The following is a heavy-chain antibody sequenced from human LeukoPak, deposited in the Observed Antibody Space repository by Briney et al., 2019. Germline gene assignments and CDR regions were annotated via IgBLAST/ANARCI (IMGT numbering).Heavy chain of an antibody. J-gene: IGHJ6*02. CDR3: AASDWVDYYYYYGMDV. Sequence: GGSLRLSCAASGFTFSGYGMHWVRQAPGKGLEWVAVISYDGSNKYYADSVKGRFTISRDNSKNTLYLQMNSLRAEDTAVYYCAASDWVDYYYYYGMDVWGQGTTVTVSS. V-gene: IGHV3-30*03. D-gene: IGHD6-19*01. CDR2: ISYDGSNK. CDR1: GFTFSGYG.